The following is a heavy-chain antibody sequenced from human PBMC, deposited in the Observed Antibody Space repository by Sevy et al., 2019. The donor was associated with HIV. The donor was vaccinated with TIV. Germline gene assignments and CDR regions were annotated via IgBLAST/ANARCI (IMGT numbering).Heavy chain of an antibody. CDR1: GFTFSSYW. CDR3: ARDSYNGGNVFWYFDL. D-gene: IGHD2-15*01. Sequence: GGSLRLSCAASGFTFSSYWMHWVRQAPGKGLVWVSRINSDGSSTSYADSVKGRFTISRDNSKNTLYLQMNSLRAEDTAVYYCARDSYNGGNVFWYFDLWGRGTLVTVSS. V-gene: IGHV3-74*01. J-gene: IGHJ2*01. CDR2: INSDGSST.